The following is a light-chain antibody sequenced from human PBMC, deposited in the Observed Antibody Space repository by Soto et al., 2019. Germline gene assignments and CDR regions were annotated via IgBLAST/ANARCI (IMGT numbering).Light chain of an antibody. CDR3: QQYGSSPYT. CDR2: GAS. V-gene: IGKV3-20*01. J-gene: IGKJ2*01. Sequence: EIVLTQSPGTLSLSPGERATLSCRASQSVSSSYLAWYQQKPGQAPRPLIYGASNRATGIPDRFSGSGYGTDFTIIISRLEPEEFAVYYCQQYGSSPYTFGQGTKLEIK. CDR1: QSVSSSY.